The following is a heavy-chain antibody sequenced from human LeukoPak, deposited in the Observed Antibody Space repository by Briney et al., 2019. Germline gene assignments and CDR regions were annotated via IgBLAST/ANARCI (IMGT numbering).Heavy chain of an antibody. V-gene: IGHV4-59*12. CDR2: IYYSGST. CDR1: GGSISSYY. D-gene: IGHD6-19*01. CDR3: AGHPFSGWQGVFYYYGMDV. J-gene: IGHJ6*02. Sequence: SETLSLTCTVSGGSISSYYWSWIRQPPGKGLEWIGYIYYSGSTNYNPSLKSRVTISVDTSKNQFSLKLSSVTAADTAVYYCAGHPFSGWQGVFYYYGMDVWGQGTTVTVSS.